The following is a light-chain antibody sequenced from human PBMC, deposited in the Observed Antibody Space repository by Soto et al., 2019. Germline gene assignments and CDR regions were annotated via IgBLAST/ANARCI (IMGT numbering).Light chain of an antibody. CDR2: AAS. CDR3: LQDYSYPLT. V-gene: IGKV1-6*01. CDR1: QFIRTD. J-gene: IGKJ4*01. Sequence: AIQMTQSPSSLSASVGDRVTITCRATQFIRTDLAWYQQEPGKAPKLLIFAASSLQSGVPSRFSGSGSGTDFTLTISSLQPEDFATYYCLQDYSYPLTFGGGTKVEIK.